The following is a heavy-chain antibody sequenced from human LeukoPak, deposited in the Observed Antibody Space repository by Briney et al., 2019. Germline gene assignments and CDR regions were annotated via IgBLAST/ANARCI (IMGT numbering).Heavy chain of an antibody. CDR3: AYGSGSFDY. V-gene: IGHV4-59*12. Sequence: PSETLSLTCTVSGGSISTYYWSWIRQPPGKGLEWIGYIYNSGSTNYNPSLKSRVTISVDTSKNQFSLKLSSVTAADTAVYYCAYGSGSFDYWGQGTLVTVPS. CDR2: IYNSGST. CDR1: GGSISTYY. D-gene: IGHD3-10*01. J-gene: IGHJ4*02.